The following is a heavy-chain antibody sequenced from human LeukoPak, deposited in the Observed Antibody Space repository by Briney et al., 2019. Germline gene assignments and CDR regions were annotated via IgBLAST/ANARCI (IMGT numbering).Heavy chain of an antibody. Sequence: ASVKVSCKASGYTFSNYGISWVRQAPGRGLAWMGVINLSAGTTNYAQKFQGRVTMTRDMSTSTVYMELSSLTSEDTAVYYCAREMGVGSTMGYFYYWGQGTLVTVSS. CDR1: GYTFSNYG. V-gene: IGHV1-46*01. D-gene: IGHD1-26*01. CDR2: INLSAGTT. J-gene: IGHJ4*02. CDR3: AREMGVGSTMGYFYY.